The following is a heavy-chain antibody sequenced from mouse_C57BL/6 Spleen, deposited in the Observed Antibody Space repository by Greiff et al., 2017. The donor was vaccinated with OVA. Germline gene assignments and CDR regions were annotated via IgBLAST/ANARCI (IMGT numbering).Heavy chain of an antibody. CDR1: GYAFSSSW. CDR2: IYPGDGDT. J-gene: IGHJ2*01. D-gene: IGHD1-2*01. V-gene: IGHV1-82*01. Sequence: QVQLKQSGPELVKPGASVKISCKASGYAFSSSWMNWVKQRPGKGLEWIGRIYPGDGDTNYNGKFKGKATLTADKSSSTAYMQLSSLTSEDSAVYFCARSRVTTALDYWGQGTTLTVSS. CDR3: ARSRVTTALDY.